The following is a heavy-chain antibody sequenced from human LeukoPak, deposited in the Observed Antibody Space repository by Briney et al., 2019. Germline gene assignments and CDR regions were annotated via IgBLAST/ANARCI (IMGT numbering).Heavy chain of an antibody. CDR1: GFTCSAYA. CDR2: ITSGGDT. CDR3: AKDLGMATFGYFDY. Sequence: GGSLRLSCAASGFTCSAYAMSWVRQAPGKGLEWVSIITSGGDTYYADSVKGRFTISRDTSKNTLYLQMNSLRAEDTAVYYCAKDLGMATFGYFDYWGQGTLVTVSS. V-gene: IGHV3-23*01. J-gene: IGHJ4*02. D-gene: IGHD5-24*01.